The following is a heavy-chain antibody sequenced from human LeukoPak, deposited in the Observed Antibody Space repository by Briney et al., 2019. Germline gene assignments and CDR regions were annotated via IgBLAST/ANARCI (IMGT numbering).Heavy chain of an antibody. V-gene: IGHV3-15*01. CDR2: IKKKSDGGAT. CDR1: GFTFSNAW. CDR3: TTVQQWLAQALGY. Sequence: GGSLRLSCAASGFTFSNAWMTWVRQAPGKGLEWIGHIKKKSDGGATDYAAPVKGRFTISRDDSKDTLYLQMNSLRTEDTAVYYCTTVQQWLAQALGYWGQGTLVTVSS. J-gene: IGHJ4*02. D-gene: IGHD6-19*01.